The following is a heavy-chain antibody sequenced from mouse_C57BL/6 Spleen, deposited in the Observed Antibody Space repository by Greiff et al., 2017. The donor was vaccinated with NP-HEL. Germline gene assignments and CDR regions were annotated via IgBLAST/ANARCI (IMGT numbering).Heavy chain of an antibody. Sequence: VMLVESGPGLVAPSQSLSITCTVTGFSLTSYGVHWVRQPPGKGLEWLVVIWSDGSTTYNSALKSRLSISKDNSKSQVFLQLNSLQTDDTTMYYCARTTAGAMDYWGQGTSVTVSS. CDR3: ARTTAGAMDY. V-gene: IGHV2-6*03. J-gene: IGHJ4*01. D-gene: IGHD1-2*01. CDR2: IWSDGST. CDR1: GFSLTSYG.